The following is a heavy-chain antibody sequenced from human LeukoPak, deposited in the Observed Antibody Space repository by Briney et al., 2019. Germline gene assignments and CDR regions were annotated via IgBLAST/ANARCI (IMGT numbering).Heavy chain of an antibody. CDR1: GGSFSVYS. J-gene: IGHJ6*03. CDR3: ASGFDGYMDV. Sequence: ETLSLACAVYGGSFSVYSRSWVRQPPAEGREWMGEINHMGTTNYNPSLKSRVTISVDTSKNQFSLKMSSVTAADTTVYYCASGFDGYMDVWGKGTTVTISS. CDR2: INHMGTT. D-gene: IGHD3-9*01. V-gene: IGHV4-34*01.